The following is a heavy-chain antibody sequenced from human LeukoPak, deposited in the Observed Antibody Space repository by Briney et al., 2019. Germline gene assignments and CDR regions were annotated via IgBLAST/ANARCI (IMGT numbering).Heavy chain of an antibody. V-gene: IGHV1-46*01. Sequence: ASVKVSCKASGYTSTHYYIHWVRQAPGQGLEWMGKINPSGGTTDYAQKFQGRVTLTRDTSTSTVYMELSSLRSEDTAVYYCARSPYTYGSLFYLDNWGQGTLVTVSS. CDR3: ARSPYTYGSLFYLDN. D-gene: IGHD5-18*01. CDR1: GYTSTHYY. CDR2: INPSGGTT. J-gene: IGHJ4*02.